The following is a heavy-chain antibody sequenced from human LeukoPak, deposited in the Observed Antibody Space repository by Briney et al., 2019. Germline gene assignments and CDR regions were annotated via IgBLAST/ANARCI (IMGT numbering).Heavy chain of an antibody. CDR1: GLTFTNYS. J-gene: IGHJ4*02. D-gene: IGHD2-2*01. V-gene: IGHV3-21*01. CDR2: ISRSSRYI. Sequence: GGSLRLSCAASGLTFTNYSMNWVRQAPGMGLEWVSSISRSSRYIDYADSVKGRFTISRDNAKNSLYLQMNSLRAEDTAVYYCARTRNLGYRSSTSCPNFDYWGQGTLVTVSS. CDR3: ARTRNLGYRSSTSCPNFDY.